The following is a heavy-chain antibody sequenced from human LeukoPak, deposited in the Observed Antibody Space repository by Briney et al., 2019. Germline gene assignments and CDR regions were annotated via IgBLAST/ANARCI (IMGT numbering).Heavy chain of an antibody. CDR3: AREGGISGSSTLDN. J-gene: IGHJ4*02. V-gene: IGHV3-23*01. D-gene: IGHD1-20*01. CDR2: ISGSGGST. CDR1: GFAFSNYN. Sequence: GGSLRLSCAASGFAFSNYNMNWVRQAPGKGLEWVSAISGSGGSTYYADSVKGRFTISRDNSKNTLYLQMNNVRSEDTAVYYCAREGGISGSSTLDNWGQGTLVTVSS.